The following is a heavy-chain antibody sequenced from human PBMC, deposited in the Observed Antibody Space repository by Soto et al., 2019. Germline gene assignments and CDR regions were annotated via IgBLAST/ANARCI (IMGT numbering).Heavy chain of an antibody. Sequence: GESLKISCRTSVYRFTSYWIAWVRQMPGKGLEWMGIIFPSDSGTRYSPSFQGQVTISADRSTSTVFLQWASLKASDTAVYFCARKDKSGYFNWFDPWGQGTLVTVSS. CDR3: ARKDKSGYFNWFDP. D-gene: IGHD3-22*01. CDR1: VYRFTSYW. CDR2: IFPSDSGT. J-gene: IGHJ5*02. V-gene: IGHV5-51*01.